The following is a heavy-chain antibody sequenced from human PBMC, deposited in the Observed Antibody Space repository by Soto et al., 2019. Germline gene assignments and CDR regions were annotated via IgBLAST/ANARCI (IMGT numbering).Heavy chain of an antibody. CDR3: ARGLLYATTYFDH. V-gene: IGHV1-69*06. D-gene: IGHD2-8*01. J-gene: IGHJ4*02. CDR2: IIPVVGTT. Sequence: QVQLVQSGAEVKKPGSSVKVSCKASGDTFTTNSLNWVRQAPGQGLEWMGGIIPVVGTTKHAQKYQDRVTITGDKSTNTAYMELSSLRSDDTAVYYCARGLLYATTYFDHWGQGTPVTVSS. CDR1: GDTFTTNS.